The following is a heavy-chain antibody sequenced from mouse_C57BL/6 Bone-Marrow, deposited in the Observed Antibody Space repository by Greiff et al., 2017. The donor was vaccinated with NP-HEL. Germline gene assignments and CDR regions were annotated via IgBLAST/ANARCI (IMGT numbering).Heavy chain of an antibody. CDR3: ATTTVVATDAMDY. Sequence: QVQLQQPGAELVKPGASVKLSCKASGYTFTSYWMHWVKQRPGQGLEWIGYINPSSGYTKYNQKFKDKATLTADKSSSTAYMQLSSLTYEDSAVYYCATTTVVATDAMDYWGQGTSVTVSS. CDR1: GYTFTSYW. D-gene: IGHD1-1*01. CDR2: INPSSGYT. V-gene: IGHV1-7*01. J-gene: IGHJ4*01.